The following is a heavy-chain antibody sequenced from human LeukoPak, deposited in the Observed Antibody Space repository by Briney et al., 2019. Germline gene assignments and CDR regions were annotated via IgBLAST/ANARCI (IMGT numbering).Heavy chain of an antibody. D-gene: IGHD2-21*02. V-gene: IGHV4-59*08. CDR2: IYYSGST. Sequence: PSETLSLTCTVSGGSISSYYWSWIRQPPGKGLEWIGYIYYSGSTNYNPSLKSRVTISVDRSKNQFSLKPSSVTAADTAVYYCARTYCGGDCRGYYYHYYMDVWGKGTTVTISS. CDR1: GGSISSYY. CDR3: ARTYCGGDCRGYYYHYYMDV. J-gene: IGHJ6*03.